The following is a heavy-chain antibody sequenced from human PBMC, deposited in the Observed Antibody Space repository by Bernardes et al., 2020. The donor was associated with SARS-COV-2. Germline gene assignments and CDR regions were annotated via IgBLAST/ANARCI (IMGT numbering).Heavy chain of an antibody. CDR2: IYWDDDK. D-gene: IGHD6-19*01. V-gene: IGHV2-5*02. CDR1: GFSLNTGGVG. CDR3: AHRRSSGWYQYYFDY. J-gene: IGHJ4*02. Sequence: SGTTLLKPTQTLTLACTFSGFSLNTGGVGVGWIRQPPGKALEWLALIYWDDDKRYSPSLKSRLTIAKDTSKNQVVLTMTNMDPVDTATYYCAHRRSSGWYQYYFDYWGQGTLVTVSS.